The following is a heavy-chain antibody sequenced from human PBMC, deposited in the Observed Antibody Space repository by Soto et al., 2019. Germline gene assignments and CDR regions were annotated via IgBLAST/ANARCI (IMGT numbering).Heavy chain of an antibody. CDR2: IYYSGST. CDR3: AGYDFWSGYYKLDP. D-gene: IGHD3-3*01. J-gene: IGHJ5*02. V-gene: IGHV4-59*01. CDR1: GGSISSYY. Sequence: SETLSLTCTVSGGSISSYYWSWIRQPPGKGLEWIGYIYYSGSTNYNPSLKSRVTISVDTSKNQFSLKLSSVTAADTAVYYCAGYDFWSGYYKLDPWGQGTLVTVSS.